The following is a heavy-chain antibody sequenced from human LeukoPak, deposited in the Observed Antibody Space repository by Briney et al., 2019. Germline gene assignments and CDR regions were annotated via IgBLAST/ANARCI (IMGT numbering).Heavy chain of an antibody. CDR2: IDSSSGTI. Sequence: GSLRLSCAASGFNFSPYSMNWLRQAPGKGLEWVSYIDSSSGTIYYADSVRGRFTISGDNAKNSLYLQMNSLRAEDTAVYYCARVRSSYYYESSGYYHYDAFDIWGQGTMVTVSS. J-gene: IGHJ3*02. CDR3: ARVRSSYYYESSGYYHYDAFDI. CDR1: GFNFSPYS. V-gene: IGHV3-48*01. D-gene: IGHD3-22*01.